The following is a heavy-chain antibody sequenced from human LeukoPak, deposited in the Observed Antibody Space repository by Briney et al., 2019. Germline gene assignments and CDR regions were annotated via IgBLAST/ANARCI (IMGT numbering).Heavy chain of an antibody. D-gene: IGHD2-21*01. CDR1: GFTFSSHW. CDR3: ARVPGDQGYYDS. CDR2: IKRDGSEI. V-gene: IGHV3-7*03. Sequence: PGGSLRLSCAASGFTFSSHWMSWVRQAPGQGLEWVATIKRDGSEIYYVDSVKGRFTISRDNAKSSLYLQMNGLRAEDTAVYYCARVPGDQGYYDSWGQGTLVTVSS. J-gene: IGHJ4*02.